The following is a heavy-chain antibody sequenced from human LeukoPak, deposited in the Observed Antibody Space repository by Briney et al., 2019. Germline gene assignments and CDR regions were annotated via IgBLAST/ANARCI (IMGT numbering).Heavy chain of an antibody. D-gene: IGHD3-22*01. CDR2: ISSSSNYM. J-gene: IGHJ4*02. V-gene: IGHV3-21*01. Sequence: GGPLRLSCAASGLTFSSSSMNWVRQAPGKGLEWVSSISSSSNYMYYTDSVKGRFTIFRDNAENSLYLQMNSLRIEDTAVYYCARGLISSGYSPYFDYWGQGTLITVSS. CDR3: ARGLISSGYSPYFDY. CDR1: GLTFSSSS.